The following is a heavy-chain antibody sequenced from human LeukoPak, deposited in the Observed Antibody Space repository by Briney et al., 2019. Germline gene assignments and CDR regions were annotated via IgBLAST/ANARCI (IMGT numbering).Heavy chain of an antibody. D-gene: IGHD1-7*01. Sequence: PSETLSLTCTVSGGSISSSSYYWGWIRQPPGKGLEWIGSIYYSGSTYYNPSLKSRVTISVDTSKNQFSLKLSSVTAADTAVYYCARRGNYAPQEDYWGQGTLVTVSS. CDR3: ARRGNYAPQEDY. V-gene: IGHV4-39*01. CDR2: IYYSGST. J-gene: IGHJ4*02. CDR1: GGSISSSSYY.